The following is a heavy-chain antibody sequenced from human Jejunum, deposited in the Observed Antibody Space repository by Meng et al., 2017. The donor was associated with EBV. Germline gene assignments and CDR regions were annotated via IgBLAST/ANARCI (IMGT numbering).Heavy chain of an antibody. J-gene: IGHJ4*02. CDR2: VHFSGNH. CDR1: GWSFSGYY. Sequence: QVQVQQWGAGLLGATETLSLTFAVYGWSFSGYYWSWVPQPPGGGFEYIGEVHFSGNHHYTPSLKGRVTMSVDASKNQFSLRLTSVTAADTAVYYCARRTGDYVVGYWGQGTLVTVSS. D-gene: IGHD2-8*02. V-gene: IGHV4-34*02. CDR3: ARRTGDYVVGY.